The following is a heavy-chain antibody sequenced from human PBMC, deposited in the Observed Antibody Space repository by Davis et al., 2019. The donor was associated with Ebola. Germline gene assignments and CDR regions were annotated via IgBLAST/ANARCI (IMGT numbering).Heavy chain of an antibody. D-gene: IGHD5-12*01. CDR1: GDSVSSKSAT. CDR3: ARGWLRTGVNV. Sequence: PSETLSLTCVISGDSVSSKSATWNWIRQSPSRGLEWLGRTYYNSKWYYDYAVSVKSRITIYQDTSKNQFSLQLNFVTPEDTAVYFCARGWLRTGVNVWGKGTTVIVSS. CDR2: TYYNSKWYY. V-gene: IGHV6-1*01. J-gene: IGHJ6*04.